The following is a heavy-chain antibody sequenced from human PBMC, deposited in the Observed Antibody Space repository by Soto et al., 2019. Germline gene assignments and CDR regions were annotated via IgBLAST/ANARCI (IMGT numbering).Heavy chain of an antibody. V-gene: IGHV3-30*18. CDR3: AKDGSHLAVAGTSPTSYFYGLAV. Sequence: QVQLVESGGGVVQPGRSLRLSCAASGFTFSVYGMHWVRQAPGKGLEWVALVSYDGSIKYYADSVKGRFTISRDNSKHTLYLKMNSLRVEDTAVYYCAKDGSHLAVAGTSPTSYFYGLAVWGQGTTVTVSS. CDR1: GFTFSVYG. CDR2: VSYDGSIK. J-gene: IGHJ6*02. D-gene: IGHD6-19*01.